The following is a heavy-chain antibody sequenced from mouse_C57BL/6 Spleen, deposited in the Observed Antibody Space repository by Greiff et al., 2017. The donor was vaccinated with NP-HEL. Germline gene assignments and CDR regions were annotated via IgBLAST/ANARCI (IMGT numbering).Heavy chain of an antibody. D-gene: IGHD6-5*01. Sequence: QVQLQQPGAELVRPGTSVKLSCKASGYTFTSYWMHWVKQRPGQGLEWIGVIDPSDSYTNYNQKFKGKATLTVDTSSSTAYMQLSSLTSEDSAVYYCARSLFFYYFDYWGQGTTLTVSS. CDR1: GYTFTSYW. CDR2: IDPSDSYT. V-gene: IGHV1-59*01. J-gene: IGHJ2*01. CDR3: ARSLFFYYFDY.